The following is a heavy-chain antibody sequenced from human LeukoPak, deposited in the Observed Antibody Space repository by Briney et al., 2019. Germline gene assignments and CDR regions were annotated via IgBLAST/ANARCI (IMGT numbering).Heavy chain of an antibody. Sequence: PGGSLRLSCAASGFTFNTYWMSWVREAPGKGLEWVANIKEDESEKYYVDSVKGRFTISRDNAKNTLYLQMNSLRAEDMAVYYCARASWELPLDSWGQGTLVTVSS. J-gene: IGHJ4*02. D-gene: IGHD1-26*01. CDR1: GFTFNTYW. CDR2: IKEDESEK. V-gene: IGHV3-7*01. CDR3: ARASWELPLDS.